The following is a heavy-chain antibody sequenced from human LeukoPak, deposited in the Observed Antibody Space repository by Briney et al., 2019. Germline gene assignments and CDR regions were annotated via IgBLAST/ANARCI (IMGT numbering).Heavy chain of an antibody. D-gene: IGHD3-9*01. CDR2: ISGSSSPI. CDR1: GFTFRSAS. V-gene: IGHV3-48*02. J-gene: IGHJ4*02. CDR3: ARVAYNSLTGQTGYYCDD. Sequence: GGSLRLSCAASGFTFRSASMISVCQAPGKGLEWVSYISGSSSPIYYADSVKGRFTTSRDNANKSLYLQMNSLRDEDTAFYYCARVAYNSLTGQTGYYCDDWGQGTLVTVSS.